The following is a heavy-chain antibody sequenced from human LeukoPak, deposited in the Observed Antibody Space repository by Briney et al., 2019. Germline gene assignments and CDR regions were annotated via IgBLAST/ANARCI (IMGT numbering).Heavy chain of an antibody. Sequence: SETLSLTCTVSGGSISSYYWSWIRQPPGKGLEWIGYIYYSGSTNYNPSLKSRVTMSVDTSKNQFSLKLSSVTAADTAVYYCARTQLAYYYYYMDVWGKGTSVTVSS. D-gene: IGHD5-18*01. J-gene: IGHJ6*03. V-gene: IGHV4-59*08. CDR2: IYYSGST. CDR1: GGSISSYY. CDR3: ARTQLAYYYYYMDV.